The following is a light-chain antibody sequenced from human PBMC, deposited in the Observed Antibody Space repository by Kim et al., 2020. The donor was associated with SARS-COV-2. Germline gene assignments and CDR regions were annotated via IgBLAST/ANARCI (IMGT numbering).Light chain of an antibody. CDR2: YDS. CDR3: QVWDSSSDHLNYV. V-gene: IGLV3-21*04. Sequence: GKTARITCGGKNIGSKSGHWYQQKPGQAPVLVIYYDSDRPSGIPERFSGSNSGNTATLTISRVEAGDEADYYCQVWDSSSDHLNYVFGTGTKVTVL. J-gene: IGLJ1*01. CDR1: NIGSKS.